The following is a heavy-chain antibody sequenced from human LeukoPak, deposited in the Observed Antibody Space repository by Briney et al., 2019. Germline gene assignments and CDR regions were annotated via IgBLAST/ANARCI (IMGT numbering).Heavy chain of an antibody. CDR1: GFTFSAYA. D-gene: IGHD2-21*02. Sequence: PGGSLRLSCAASGFTFSAYAMSWVRQAPGKGLEWVSAISGVDGTTYYADSVKGRFTITRDNSMNTLYLRMNSLRAEDTAAYYCAKTASGVTDSYFDYWGQGTLVTVSS. V-gene: IGHV3-23*01. CDR2: ISGVDGTT. J-gene: IGHJ4*02. CDR3: AKTASGVTDSYFDY.